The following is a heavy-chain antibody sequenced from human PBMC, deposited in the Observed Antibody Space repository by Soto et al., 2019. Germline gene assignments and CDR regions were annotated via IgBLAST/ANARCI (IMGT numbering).Heavy chain of an antibody. CDR1: GGTFSSYA. Sequence: QVQLVQSGAEVKKPGSSVKVSCTASGGTFSSYAISWVRQAPGQGLEWMGGIIPMCGTANYAQKFQGRVTSTADESTSTAYMELSSLSSEDTAVYYCARGYSSGWYRRFYYWGQGTLDTVSS. V-gene: IGHV1-69*01. CDR2: IIPMCGTA. D-gene: IGHD6-19*01. J-gene: IGHJ4*02. CDR3: ARGYSSGWYRRFYY.